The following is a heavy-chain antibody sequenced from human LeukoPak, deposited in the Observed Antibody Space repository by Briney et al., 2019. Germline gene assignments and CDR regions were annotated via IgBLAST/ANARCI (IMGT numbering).Heavy chain of an antibody. CDR1: GFSFSSYG. V-gene: IGHV3-30*02. D-gene: IGHD3-22*01. J-gene: IGHJ4*02. Sequence: PGGSLRLSCAGSGFSFSSYGMHWVRQAPGKGLEWMAFIRSDGSNKYYADSVKGRFTISRDNSKNTLYLQMNSLRAEDTAVYYCARDNYDSSTPYYFDYWGQGTLVTVSS. CDR3: ARDNYDSSTPYYFDY. CDR2: IRSDGSNK.